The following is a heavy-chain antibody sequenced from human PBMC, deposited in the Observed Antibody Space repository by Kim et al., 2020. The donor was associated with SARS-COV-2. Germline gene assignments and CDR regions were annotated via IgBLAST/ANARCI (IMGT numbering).Heavy chain of an antibody. J-gene: IGHJ4*02. CDR2: ISYDGSNK. Sequence: GGSLRLSCAASGFTFSSYAMHWVRQAPGKGLEWVAVISYDGSNKYYADSVKGRFTISRDNSKNTLYLQMNSLRGEDTAVYYCARGSPYSAFDYWGQGTLVTVSS. D-gene: IGHD1-26*01. CDR3: ARGSPYSAFDY. CDR1: GFTFSSYA. V-gene: IGHV3-30*04.